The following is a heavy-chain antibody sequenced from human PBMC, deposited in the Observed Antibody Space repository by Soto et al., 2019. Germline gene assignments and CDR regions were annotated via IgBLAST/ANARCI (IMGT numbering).Heavy chain of an antibody. CDR1: GGSVSRSSCY. CDR3: ARVPQLFGVVNDAFDI. V-gene: IGHV4-39*01. Sequence: QLQLQESGPGLVKPSETLSLTCTVSGGSVSRSSCYWGWIRQPPGKGLAWIGSIYYSGSTYYNPYLKSRVTISVDTSKNRFSLKLTSVTAADTAVYYCARVPQLFGVVNDAFDIWGQGTMVTVSS. CDR2: IYYSGST. D-gene: IGHD3-3*01. J-gene: IGHJ3*02.